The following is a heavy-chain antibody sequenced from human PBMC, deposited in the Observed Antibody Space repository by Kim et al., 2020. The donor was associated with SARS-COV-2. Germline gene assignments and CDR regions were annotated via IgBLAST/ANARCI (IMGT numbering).Heavy chain of an antibody. J-gene: IGHJ6*02. CDR3: ARDHLALEYSSLPPASYFYYGMDV. D-gene: IGHD6-6*01. Sequence: SQTLSLTCAISGDSVSSNSAAWNWIRQSPSRGLEWLGRTYYRSKWYNDYAVSVRSGITINPDTSKNQFSLQLNSVTPEDRAVYYCARDHLALEYSSLPPASYFYYGMDVWGQGTTVTVSS. CDR2: TYYRSKWYN. V-gene: IGHV6-1*01. CDR1: GDSVSSNSAA.